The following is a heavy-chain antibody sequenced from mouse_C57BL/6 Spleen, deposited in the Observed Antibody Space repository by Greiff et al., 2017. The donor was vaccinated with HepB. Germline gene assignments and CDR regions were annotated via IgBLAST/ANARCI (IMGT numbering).Heavy chain of an antibody. D-gene: IGHD2-3*01. CDR1: GYTFTSYW. V-gene: IGHV1-61*01. CDR3: ARGGYYLPFAY. CDR2: IYPSDSET. J-gene: IGHJ3*01. Sequence: QVQLQQPGAELVRPGSSVKLSCKASGYTFTSYWMDWVKQRPGQGLEWIGNIYPSDSETHYNQKFKDKATLTVDKSSSTAYMQLSSRTSEDSAVYYCARGGYYLPFAYWGQGTLVTVSA.